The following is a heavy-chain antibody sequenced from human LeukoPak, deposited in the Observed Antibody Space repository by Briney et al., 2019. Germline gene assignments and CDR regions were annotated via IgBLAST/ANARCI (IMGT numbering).Heavy chain of an antibody. V-gene: IGHV3-48*03. D-gene: IGHD3-9*01. CDR3: AREGILTGYSDY. CDR2: ISSSGSTI. Sequence: GGSLRLSCAASGFTFSSYEMNRVRQAPGKGLEWVSYISSSGSTIYYADSVKGRFTISRDNAKNSLYLQMNSLRAEDTAVYYCAREGILTGYSDYWGQGTLVTVSS. J-gene: IGHJ4*02. CDR1: GFTFSSYE.